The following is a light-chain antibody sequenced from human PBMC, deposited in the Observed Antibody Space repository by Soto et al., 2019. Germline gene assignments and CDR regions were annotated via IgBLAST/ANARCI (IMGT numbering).Light chain of an antibody. CDR1: SSDVGGYNY. CDR2: EVT. CDR3: AAWDGSLSGHV. V-gene: IGLV2-8*01. J-gene: IGLJ1*01. Sequence: VLTQSPSASGSPGQSVTISCIGTSSDVGGYNYVSWYQHHPGKAPKLIIYEVTKRPSGVPDRFSGSRSDTTASLTVSGLQAEDEADYYCAAWDGSLSGHVFGTGTKVTVL.